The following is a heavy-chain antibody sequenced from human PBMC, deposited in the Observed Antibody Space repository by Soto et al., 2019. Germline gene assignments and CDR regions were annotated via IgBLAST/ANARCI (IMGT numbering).Heavy chain of an antibody. Sequence: QLQLQESGSGLVKPSQTLSLTCAVSGGSISSGGYSWSWIRQPPGKGLEWIGYIYHSGSTYYNPARKSRVTISVYRSKNQLAHKLSSVTDADTAVYYCAGASTTVTPLDYWGQGNLVTVSS. D-gene: IGHD4-17*01. CDR3: AGASTTVTPLDY. J-gene: IGHJ4*02. CDR2: IYHSGST. V-gene: IGHV4-30-2*01. CDR1: GGSISSGGYS.